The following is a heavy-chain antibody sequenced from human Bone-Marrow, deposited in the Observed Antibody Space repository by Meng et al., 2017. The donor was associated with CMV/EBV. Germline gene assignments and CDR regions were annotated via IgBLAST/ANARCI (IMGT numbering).Heavy chain of an antibody. V-gene: IGHV3-30*19. CDR2: ITYDGSNK. Sequence: GESLRISWAASGFTFSSYGMHSVRQAPGKGLVWVAVITYDGSNKYYADSVKGRFTISRDNSKNTLYLQMNSLIAEDTAVYYCTRDTGLLIDRGDSDYWGQGTMVTVSS. CDR3: TRDTGLLIDRGDSDY. J-gene: IGHJ4*02. CDR1: GFTFSSYG. D-gene: IGHD3-10*01.